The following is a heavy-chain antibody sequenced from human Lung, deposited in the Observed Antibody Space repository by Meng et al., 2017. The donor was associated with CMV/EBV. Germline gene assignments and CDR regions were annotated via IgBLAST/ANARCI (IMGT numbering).Heavy chain of an antibody. Sequence: ASVXVSCNASGYTFTSYDSNWLRQDTGQGLEWMGWMNPNSGNTAYAPKFLGRLTMTRNTSINTSYMDLSSMRSEDTAIYYCTRGRGSTHKGNWFDPWCQGTLVTVSS. CDR3: TRGRGSTHKGNWFDP. CDR2: MNPNSGNT. D-gene: IGHD3-10*01. CDR1: GYTFTSYD. V-gene: IGHV1-8*01. J-gene: IGHJ5*02.